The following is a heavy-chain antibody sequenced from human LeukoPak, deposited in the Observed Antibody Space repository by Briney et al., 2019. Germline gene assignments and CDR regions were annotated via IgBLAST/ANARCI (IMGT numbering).Heavy chain of an antibody. V-gene: IGHV3-30*03. Sequence: GGSLRLSCAASGFTFVSHGMHWVRQAPGKGLEWVAVTSYDGSDKNYADSVKGRFTISRDNSKNTLYLQVNSLRVEDTAVYYCARVTLYGALGGYFDYWGQGTLVTVSS. CDR2: TSYDGSDK. CDR3: ARVTLYGALGGYFDY. J-gene: IGHJ4*02. D-gene: IGHD4-17*01. CDR1: GFTFVSHG.